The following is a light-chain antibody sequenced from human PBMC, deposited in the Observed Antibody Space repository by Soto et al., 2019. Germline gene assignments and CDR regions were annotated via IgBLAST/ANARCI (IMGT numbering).Light chain of an antibody. V-gene: IGLV2-14*01. CDR3: SSYTSSSTYV. CDR2: DVS. Sequence: QSALTQPASVSGSPGQSITISCTGTSSDVGYYNYVSWYQQHPGKAPKLMIYDVSNRPSGVSNRFSGSKSGNTASLTISGLQAEDEADYHCSSYTSSSTYVFGRGTKLTVL. CDR1: SSDVGYYNY. J-gene: IGLJ1*01.